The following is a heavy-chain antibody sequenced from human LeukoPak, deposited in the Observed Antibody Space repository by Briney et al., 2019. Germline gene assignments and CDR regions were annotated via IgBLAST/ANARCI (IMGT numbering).Heavy chain of an antibody. Sequence: GESLKISWKGSGYIFTSCWNGWVRSMPGKGLEWMGIIYPGDSDTRYSRSFQGQVTISADKSITTAYLQWSSLKSSDTAMYYCARQLNYGDMNDAFDIWGQGTMVTVCS. CDR2: IYPGDSDT. V-gene: IGHV5-51*01. CDR1: GYIFTSCW. CDR3: ARQLNYGDMNDAFDI. J-gene: IGHJ3*02. D-gene: IGHD4-17*01.